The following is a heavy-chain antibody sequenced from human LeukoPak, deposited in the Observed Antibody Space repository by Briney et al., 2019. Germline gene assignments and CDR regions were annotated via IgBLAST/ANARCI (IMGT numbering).Heavy chain of an antibody. CDR2: TYYSGST. Sequence: SETLSLTCTVSGGSIRSYYWSWIRQPPEKGLEWIGHTYYSGSTNDNPSLKSRVTISVDTSKNQVSLKLSSVTAADTAVYYCARVDPGTYYYGMDVWGQGTTVTVSS. CDR1: GGSIRSYY. V-gene: IGHV4-59*01. CDR3: ARVDPGTYYYGMDV. J-gene: IGHJ6*02. D-gene: IGHD3/OR15-3a*01.